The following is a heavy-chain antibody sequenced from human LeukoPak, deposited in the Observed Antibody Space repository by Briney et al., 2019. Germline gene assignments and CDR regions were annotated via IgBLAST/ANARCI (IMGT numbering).Heavy chain of an antibody. CDR3: ARKPHAFDI. V-gene: IGHV3-74*01. J-gene: IGHJ3*02. CDR1: GFTFNNYW. Sequence: GGSLRLSCAASGFTFNNYWIHWVRQVPGKGLVWVSRINNDGSSASYVDSVKGRFTISRDNAKNTLFLQMNSLRAEDTAVYYCARKPHAFDIWGQGTMVTVSS. CDR2: INNDGSSA.